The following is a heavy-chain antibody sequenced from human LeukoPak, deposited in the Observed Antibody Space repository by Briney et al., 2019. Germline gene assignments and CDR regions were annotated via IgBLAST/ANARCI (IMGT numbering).Heavy chain of an antibody. D-gene: IGHD2-15*01. CDR2: IRSKAYGGTT. J-gene: IGHJ4*02. Sequence: PGGSLRLSCTASGFTFIDYAMSWVRQAPGKGLEWVGFIRSKAYGGTTEYAASVKGRFTISRDDSKSIAYLQMNSLKTEDTAVYYCTRGAVVDPGYFDYWGQGTLVTVSS. CDR3: TRGAVVDPGYFDY. CDR1: GFTFIDYA. V-gene: IGHV3-49*04.